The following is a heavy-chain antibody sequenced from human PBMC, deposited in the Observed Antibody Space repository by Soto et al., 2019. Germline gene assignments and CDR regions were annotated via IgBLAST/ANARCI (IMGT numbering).Heavy chain of an antibody. V-gene: IGHV5-51*01. CDR3: ARLWNGERYYLDY. CDR2: IYPGDSDT. Sequence: GESLTISCKGSGYSFTSYWIGWVRQMHGKGLEWMGIIYPGDSDTRYSPSFQGQVTISADKTLSTAYLQWSSLKASDNAMYYRARLWNGERYYLDYRGRGTLVTVSS. J-gene: IGHJ4*02. D-gene: IGHD3-3*01. CDR1: GYSFTSYW.